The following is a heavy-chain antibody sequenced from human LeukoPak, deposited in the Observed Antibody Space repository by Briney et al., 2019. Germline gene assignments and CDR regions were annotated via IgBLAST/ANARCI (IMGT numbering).Heavy chain of an antibody. Sequence: PGGSLRLSCAASGFTFSSYAMSWVRQAPGKGLEWVSVISGSGGSTYYADSVKGRFTISRDNAKNSLYLQMNSLRAEDTAVYYCAKIAVAGGDYFDYWGQGTLVTVSS. CDR3: AKIAVAGGDYFDY. CDR2: ISGSGGST. J-gene: IGHJ4*02. D-gene: IGHD6-19*01. CDR1: GFTFSSYA. V-gene: IGHV3-23*01.